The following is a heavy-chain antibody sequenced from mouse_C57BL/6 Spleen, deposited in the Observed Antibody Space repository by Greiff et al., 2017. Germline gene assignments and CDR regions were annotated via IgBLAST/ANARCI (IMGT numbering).Heavy chain of an antibody. CDR3: ARWGTTVVASYYFDY. V-gene: IGHV1-53*01. CDR1: GYTFTSYW. D-gene: IGHD1-1*01. CDR2: INPSNGGT. Sequence: VQLHQPGTELVKPGASVKLSCKASGYTFTSYWMHWVKQRPGQGLEWIGNINPSNGGTNYNEKFKSKATLTVDKSSSTAYMQLSSLTSEDSAVYYCARWGTTVVASYYFDYWGQGTTLTVSS. J-gene: IGHJ2*01.